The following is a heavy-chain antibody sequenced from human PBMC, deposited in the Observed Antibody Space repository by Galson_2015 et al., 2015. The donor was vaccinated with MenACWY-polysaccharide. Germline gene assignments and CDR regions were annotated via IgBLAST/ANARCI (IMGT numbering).Heavy chain of an antibody. V-gene: IGHV3-48*03. CDR3: ARYCSSTSCVPYYYYGMDV. CDR1: RFTFSSYG. J-gene: IGHJ6*02. Sequence: SLRLSCAASRFTFSSYGMHWVRQAPGKGLEWVSYISSSGSTIYYADSVKGRFTISRDNAKNSLYLQMNSLRAEDTAVYYCARYCSSTSCVPYYYYGMDVWGQGTTVTVSS. D-gene: IGHD2-2*01. CDR2: ISSSGSTI.